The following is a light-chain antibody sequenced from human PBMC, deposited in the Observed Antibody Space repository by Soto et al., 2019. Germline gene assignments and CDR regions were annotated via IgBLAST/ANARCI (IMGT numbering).Light chain of an antibody. Sequence: EIVLTQSPATLSLSPGERATLSCRASQSVSSYLAWYQQKSGQAPRLLIYDASNRATGIPARFSGSGSGTDFTLTISSLEPEDFAVYYCQQRSNWTAITFGQGTRLEIK. CDR3: QQRSNWTAIT. V-gene: IGKV3-11*01. J-gene: IGKJ5*01. CDR1: QSVSSY. CDR2: DAS.